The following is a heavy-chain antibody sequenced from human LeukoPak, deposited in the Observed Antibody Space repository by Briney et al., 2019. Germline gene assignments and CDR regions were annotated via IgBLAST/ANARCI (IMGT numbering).Heavy chain of an antibody. Sequence: GSLRLSCAASGFTFSSYSIDWVRQAPGKGLEWLSYISSSSSTIYYADSVKGRFTISRDNAKNSVYLQMNSLRAEDTAVYYCARVWSSGYTKYYWGQGTLVTVSS. CDR3: ARVWSSGYTKYY. CDR1: GFTFSSYS. CDR2: ISSSSSTI. D-gene: IGHD3-22*01. J-gene: IGHJ4*02. V-gene: IGHV3-48*04.